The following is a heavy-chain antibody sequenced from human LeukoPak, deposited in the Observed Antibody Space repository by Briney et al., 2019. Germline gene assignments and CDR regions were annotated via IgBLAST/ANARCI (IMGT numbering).Heavy chain of an antibody. CDR2: INPNSGGT. CDR3: ARDGATRDYFDY. CDR1: GYTFTGYY. Sequence: ASVKVSCKASGYTFTGYYMHWVRQAPGQGLEWMGWINPNSGGTNYAQKFQGRVAMTRDTSISTAYMELSRLRSDDTAVYYCARDGATRDYFDYWGQGTLVTVSS. V-gene: IGHV1-2*02. J-gene: IGHJ4*02. D-gene: IGHD5-12*01.